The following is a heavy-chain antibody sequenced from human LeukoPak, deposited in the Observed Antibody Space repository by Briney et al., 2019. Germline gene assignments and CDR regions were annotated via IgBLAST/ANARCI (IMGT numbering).Heavy chain of an antibody. J-gene: IGHJ4*02. Sequence: KPSGTLSLTCAVYGGSFSGYYWSWIRQPPGKGLEWIGEINHSGSTNYNPSLKSRVTISVDTSKNQFSLELSSVTAADTAVYYCARGGIAAAGTDYWGQGTLVTVSS. CDR1: GGSFSGYY. CDR3: ARGGIAAAGTDY. D-gene: IGHD6-13*01. CDR2: INHSGST. V-gene: IGHV4-34*01.